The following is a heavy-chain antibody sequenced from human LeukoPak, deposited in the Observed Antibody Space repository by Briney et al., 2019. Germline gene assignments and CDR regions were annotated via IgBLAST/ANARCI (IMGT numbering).Heavy chain of an antibody. Sequence: GGSLRLSCAACGLTFSIYAMSWVRQAPGKGLEWVSAISGSGGSTYYADSVKGRFTISRDNSKNTLYLQMNSLRAEDTAVYYCAKDIYYDSSGYYFDYWGQGTLVTVSS. J-gene: IGHJ4*02. CDR3: AKDIYYDSSGYYFDY. V-gene: IGHV3-23*01. D-gene: IGHD3-22*01. CDR2: ISGSGGST. CDR1: GLTFSIYA.